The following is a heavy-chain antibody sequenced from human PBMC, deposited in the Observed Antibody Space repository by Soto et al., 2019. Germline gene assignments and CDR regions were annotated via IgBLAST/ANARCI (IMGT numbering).Heavy chain of an antibody. CDR3: AREGGFWSGSYPPSQYYYMDV. CDR1: GFTFSDYY. D-gene: IGHD3-3*01. V-gene: IGHV3-11*01. Sequence: PGGSLRLSCAGSGFTFSDYYINWVRQAPGKGLEWISYVSTRGSTVNYADSVEGRFTILRDNAENSLYLQMNSLRPEDTAIYYCAREGGFWSGSYPPSQYYYMDVWGKGTTVTVSS. CDR2: VSTRGSTV. J-gene: IGHJ6*03.